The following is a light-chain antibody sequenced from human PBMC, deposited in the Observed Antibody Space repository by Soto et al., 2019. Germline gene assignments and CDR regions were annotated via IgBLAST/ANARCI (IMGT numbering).Light chain of an antibody. J-gene: IGLJ1*01. CDR2: AVS. V-gene: IGLV2-14*01. CDR1: SSDVGGYNL. CDR3: CSHTTSSTPV. Sequence: QSVLTQPASVSGSPGQSITISCSGTSSDVGGYNLVSWYQQQPGSAPKLMIYAVSNRPSGVSNRFSGSKSGNTASLTISGLQAEDEADYYCCSHTTSSTPVFGTGTKVTVL.